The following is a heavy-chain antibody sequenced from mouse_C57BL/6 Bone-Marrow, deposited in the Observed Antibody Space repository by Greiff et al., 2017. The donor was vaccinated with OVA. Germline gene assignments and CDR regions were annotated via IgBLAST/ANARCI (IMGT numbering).Heavy chain of an antibody. Sequence: VQLQQSGPELVKPGASVKIPCKASGYTFTDYNMDWVKQSHGKSLEWIGDINPNNGGTIYNQKFKGKATLTVDKSSSTAYMELRSLTSEDTAVYYCARYGSSYWFAYWGQGTLVTVSA. D-gene: IGHD1-1*01. J-gene: IGHJ3*01. V-gene: IGHV1-18*01. CDR3: ARYGSSYWFAY. CDR1: GYTFTDYN. CDR2: INPNNGGT.